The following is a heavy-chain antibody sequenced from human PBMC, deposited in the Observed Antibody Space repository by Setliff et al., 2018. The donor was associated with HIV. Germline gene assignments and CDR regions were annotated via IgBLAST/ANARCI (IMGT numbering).Heavy chain of an antibody. D-gene: IGHD2-15*01. CDR2: ISPYNGKT. CDR3: TRGNGPNVVVAAPFDY. V-gene: IGHV1-18*01. J-gene: IGHJ4*02. Sequence: ASVMVSCKTSGYTFTNFGVSWVRQAPGQGLEWMGWISPYNGKTQYAQKFQGRVTMTTDTSTTTAYMELRSLTSDDTAKYYCTRGNGPNVVVAAPFDYWGQGTQVTVSS. CDR1: GYTFTNFG.